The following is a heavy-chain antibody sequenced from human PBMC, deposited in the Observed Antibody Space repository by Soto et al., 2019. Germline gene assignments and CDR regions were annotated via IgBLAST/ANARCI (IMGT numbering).Heavy chain of an antibody. CDR2: IYYSGST. CDR3: AREGGTDTIFGVVISPFDY. CDR1: GGSISSSSYY. D-gene: IGHD3-3*01. V-gene: IGHV4-39*01. J-gene: IGHJ4*02. Sequence: QLQLQESGPGLVKPSETLSLTCTVSGGSISSSSYYWGWIRQPPGKGLEWIGSIYYSGSTYYNPSLKRRVTISVDTSKNQFSLKLSSVTAADTAVYYCAREGGTDTIFGVVISPFDYWGQGTLVTVSS.